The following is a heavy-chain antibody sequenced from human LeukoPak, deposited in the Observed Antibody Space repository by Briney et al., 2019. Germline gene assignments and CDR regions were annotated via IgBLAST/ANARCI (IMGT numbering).Heavy chain of an antibody. CDR3: ARERAYRDSSGYYRPTDY. CDR1: GFTFSSYE. J-gene: IGHJ4*02. Sequence: GGSLRLSCAASGFTFSSYEMSWVRQAPGKGLEWVSVIYSGGSTYYADSVKGRFTISRDNSKNTLYLQMNSLRAEDTAVYYCARERAYRDSSGYYRPTDYWGQGTLVTVSS. D-gene: IGHD3-22*01. V-gene: IGHV3-66*02. CDR2: IYSGGST.